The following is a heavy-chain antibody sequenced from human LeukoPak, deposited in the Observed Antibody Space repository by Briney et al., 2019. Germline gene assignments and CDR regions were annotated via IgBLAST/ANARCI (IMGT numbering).Heavy chain of an antibody. D-gene: IGHD6-13*01. J-gene: IGHJ3*02. CDR1: VASLSRYY. V-gene: IGHV4-4*07. CDR3: ARDRDIAADGMEGGDAFDI. Sequence: SETLSLTCTASVASLSRYYWSWIRQPAGKGLEWIGRIYISDSARYNPSLEGRATLSIDTSKKQIPLTLRSVPAADTAVYYCARDRDIAADGMEGGDAFDIWGPGTMVTVSP. CDR2: IYISDSA.